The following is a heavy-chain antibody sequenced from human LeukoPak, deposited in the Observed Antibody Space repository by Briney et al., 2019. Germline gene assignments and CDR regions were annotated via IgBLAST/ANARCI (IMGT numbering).Heavy chain of an antibody. CDR3: ARDARYNIDV. Sequence: GGSLRLSCAASGFTVSSNYMSWVRQAPGKGLEWVSVIYSGGNTYYADSVKGRFTISRDNAKNTLYLEMNSLRADDTAVYYCARDARYNIDVWGQGTTVTVSS. J-gene: IGHJ6*02. V-gene: IGHV3-53*01. CDR1: GFTVSSNY. D-gene: IGHD3-9*01. CDR2: IYSGGNT.